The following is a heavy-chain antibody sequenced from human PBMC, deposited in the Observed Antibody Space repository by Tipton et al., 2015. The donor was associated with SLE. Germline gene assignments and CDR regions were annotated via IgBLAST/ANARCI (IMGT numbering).Heavy chain of an antibody. V-gene: IGHV3-21*01. J-gene: IGHJ3*02. Sequence: SLRLSCAASGFTFSSYSMNWVRQAPGKGLEWVSSISSSSSYIYYADSVKGRFTISRDNAKNSLYLQMNSLRAEDTAVYYCASDSSSWEHDAFDIWGQGTMVTVSS. D-gene: IGHD6-13*01. CDR2: ISSSSSYI. CDR3: ASDSSSWEHDAFDI. CDR1: GFTFSSYS.